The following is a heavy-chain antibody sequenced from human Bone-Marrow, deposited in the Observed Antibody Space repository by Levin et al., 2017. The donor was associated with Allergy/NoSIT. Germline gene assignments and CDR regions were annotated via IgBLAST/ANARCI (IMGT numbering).Heavy chain of an antibody. CDR1: CFSLPPRFLC. CDR2: IDWDGDT. D-gene: IGHD4-17*01. V-gene: IGHV2-70*01. J-gene: IGHJ5*02. Sequence: SGPTLVKPTQPLPLPCPFSCFSLPPRFLCVTWIRQPPGKALEWLALIDWDGDTYYNTSLKTRLTISKDTSKNQVLLTMTNVGPVDTATYYCARTVEETTVTTAFDTWGQGMLVTVSS. CDR3: ARTVEETTVTTAFDT.